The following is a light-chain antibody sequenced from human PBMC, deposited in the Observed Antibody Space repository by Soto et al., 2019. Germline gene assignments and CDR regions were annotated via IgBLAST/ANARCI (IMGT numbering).Light chain of an antibody. CDR3: GADHGSGNNFVVV. J-gene: IGLJ2*01. V-gene: IGLV9-49*01. Sequence: QSVLTQPPSASASLGGSVTLTCTLSSGYSNYKVDWYQQRPGKGPRFVMRVGTGGIVGFRGDGIPDRFSVLGSGLNRYLTIKKIQEEDESDYHCGADHGSGNNFVVVFGGGTKLTVL. CDR1: SGYSNYK. CDR2: VGTGGIVG.